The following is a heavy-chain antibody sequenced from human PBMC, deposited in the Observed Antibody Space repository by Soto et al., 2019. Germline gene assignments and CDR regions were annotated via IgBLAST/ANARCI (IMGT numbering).Heavy chain of an antibody. Sequence: SETLSLTCAVYGGSFSGYYWSWIRQPPGKGLEWIGEINHSGSTNYNPSLKSRVTISVDTSKNQFSLKLSSVTAADTAVYYCARGPYGGNFDYWGQATLVTVSS. D-gene: IGHD4-17*01. CDR2: INHSGST. J-gene: IGHJ4*02. CDR3: ARGPYGGNFDY. V-gene: IGHV4-34*01. CDR1: GGSFSGYY.